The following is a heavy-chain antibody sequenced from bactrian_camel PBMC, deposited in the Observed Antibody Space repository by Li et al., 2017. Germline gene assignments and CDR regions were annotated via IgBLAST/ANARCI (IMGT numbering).Heavy chain of an antibody. CDR2: ISTGGSST. V-gene: IGHV3S53*01. D-gene: IGHD6*01. Sequence: HVQLVESGGGSAQVGGSLRLSCSASADALMFMAWFRQAPGQKREVVATISTGGSSTMYHDSVKGRFTVSRESGKNTVHLQMNSLMPEDSGVYYCAGDRSYGAWYMESQYKYWGRGTQVTVS. J-gene: IGHJ4*01. CDR1: ADALMF. CDR3: AGDRSYGAWYMESQYKY.